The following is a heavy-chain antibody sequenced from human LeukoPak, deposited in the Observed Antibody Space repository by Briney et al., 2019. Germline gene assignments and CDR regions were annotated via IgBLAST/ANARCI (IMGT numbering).Heavy chain of an antibody. V-gene: IGHV7-4-1*02. D-gene: IGHD6-13*01. Sequence: ASVKVSCKASGGTFSSYAISWVRQAPGQGLEWMGWINTNTGNPTYAQGFTGRFVFSLDTSVSTAYLQISSLKAEDTAVYYCARDSSSWYRYYFDYWGQGTLVTVSS. CDR2: INTNTGNP. CDR3: ARDSSSWYRYYFDY. J-gene: IGHJ4*02. CDR1: GGTFSSYA.